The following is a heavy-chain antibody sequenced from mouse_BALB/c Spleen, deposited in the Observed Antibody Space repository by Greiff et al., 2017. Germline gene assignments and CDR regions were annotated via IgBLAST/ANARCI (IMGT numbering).Heavy chain of an antibody. CDR2: IDPANGNT. V-gene: IGHV14-3*02. Sequence: VHVKQSGAELVKPGASVKLSCTASGFNIKDTYMHWVKQRPEQGLEWIGRIDPANGNTKYDPKFQGKATITADTSSNTAYLQLSSLTSEDTAVYYCAIPSAWFAYWGQGTLVTVSA. J-gene: IGHJ3*01. CDR3: AIPSAWFAY. CDR1: GFNIKDTY.